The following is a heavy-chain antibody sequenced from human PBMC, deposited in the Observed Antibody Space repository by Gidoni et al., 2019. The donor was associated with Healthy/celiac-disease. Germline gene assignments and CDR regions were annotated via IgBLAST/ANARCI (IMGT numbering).Heavy chain of an antibody. CDR1: GFTFSNAW. J-gene: IGHJ6*02. Sequence: EVQLVESGGGLVKPGGSLRLSCAASGFTFSNAWLSWVRQAPGKGLEWVGRIKSKTDGGTTDYAAPVKGRFTISRDDSKNTLYLQMNSLKTEDTAVYYCTSQLANGDYYYYYGMDVWGQGTTVTVSS. D-gene: IGHD4-17*01. V-gene: IGHV3-15*05. CDR3: TSQLANGDYYYYYGMDV. CDR2: IKSKTDGGTT.